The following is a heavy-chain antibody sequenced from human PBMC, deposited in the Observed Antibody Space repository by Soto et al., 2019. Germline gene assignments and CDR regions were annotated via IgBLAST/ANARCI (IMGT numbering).Heavy chain of an antibody. J-gene: IGHJ4*02. CDR1: GFTFDDYA. CDR3: AKDSSYGHRGFDY. D-gene: IGHD5-18*01. V-gene: IGHV3-43D*04. Sequence: PGGSLRLSCAASGFTFDDYAMHWVRQAPGKGLEWVSLISWDGGSTYYADSVKGRFNISRDNSKNSLYLQMNSLRAEDTALYYCAKDSSYGHRGFDYWGQGTLVTVSS. CDR2: ISWDGGST.